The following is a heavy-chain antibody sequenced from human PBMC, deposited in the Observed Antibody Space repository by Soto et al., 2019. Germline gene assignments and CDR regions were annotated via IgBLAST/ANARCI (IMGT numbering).Heavy chain of an antibody. V-gene: IGHV4-4*07. D-gene: IGHD6-13*01. CDR2: IYTSGST. CDR1: GGSISSYY. J-gene: IGHJ5*02. Sequence: TSETLSLTCTVSGGSISSYYWSWIRQPAGKGLEWIGRIYTSGSTNYNPSLKSRVTMSVDTSKNQFSLKLSSVTAADTAVYYCARDVRSSSWYKNWFDPWGQGTLVTVSS. CDR3: ARDVRSSSWYKNWFDP.